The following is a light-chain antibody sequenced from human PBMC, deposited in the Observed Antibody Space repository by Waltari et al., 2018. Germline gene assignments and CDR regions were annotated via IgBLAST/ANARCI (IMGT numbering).Light chain of an antibody. V-gene: IGLV1-40*01. CDR3: QSYDSSLSEV. CDR1: SSNIGAGYD. CDR2: GTS. J-gene: IGLJ3*02. Sequence: QSVLTQPPAVSGAPGPRVTISCTGSSSNIGAGYDVHWYQQLPGTAPKLLTYGTSDRPSGVPDRSSGSKSGTAASLAITGLQAEDEADYYCQSYDSSLSEVFGGGTKLTVL.